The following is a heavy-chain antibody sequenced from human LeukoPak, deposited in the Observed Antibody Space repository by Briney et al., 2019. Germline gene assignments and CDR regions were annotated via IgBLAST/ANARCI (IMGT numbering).Heavy chain of an antibody. CDR1: GGSFSGYY. D-gene: IGHD5-18*01. CDR3: ARALGYTYFDY. CDR2: IYYSGST. Sequence: SETLSLTCAVYGGSFSGYYWSWIRQPPGKGLEWIGYIYYSGSTNYNPSLKSRVTISVDTSKNQFSLKLSSVTAADTAVYYCARALGYTYFDYWGQGTLVTVSS. J-gene: IGHJ4*02. V-gene: IGHV4-59*01.